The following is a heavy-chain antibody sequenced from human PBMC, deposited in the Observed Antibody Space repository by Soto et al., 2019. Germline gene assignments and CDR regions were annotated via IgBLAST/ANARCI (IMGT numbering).Heavy chain of an antibody. CDR1: GGTFSSYA. V-gene: IGHV1-69*13. J-gene: IGHJ3*02. Sequence: SVKVSCKGSGGTFSSYAISWVRQAPGQGLEWMGGIIPIFGTANYAQKFQGRVTITADESTSTAYMELSSLRSEDTAVYYCARDSKVNPGFCDIWGQGTMVTVSS. CDR2: IIPIFGTA. CDR3: ARDSKVNPGFCDI. D-gene: IGHD3-3*01.